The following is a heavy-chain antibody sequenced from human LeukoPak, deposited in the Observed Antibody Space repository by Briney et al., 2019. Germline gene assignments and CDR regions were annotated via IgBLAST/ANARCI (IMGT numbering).Heavy chain of an antibody. D-gene: IGHD4-23*01. CDR3: AKLKDGGNYWYFDL. V-gene: IGHV3-23*01. Sequence: GGSLRLSCAASGFTFSSNAMNWVRQAPGKGLEWVSYITGSGGSTFYADSVKGRFTVSRDNSKNTLYLQMNSLRAEDTAVYYCAKLKDGGNYWYFDLWGRGTLVTVSS. J-gene: IGHJ2*01. CDR1: GFTFSSNA. CDR2: ITGSGGST.